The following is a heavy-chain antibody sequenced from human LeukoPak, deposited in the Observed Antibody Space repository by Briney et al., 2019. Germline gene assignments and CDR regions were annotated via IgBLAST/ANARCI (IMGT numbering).Heavy chain of an antibody. V-gene: IGHV3-23*01. CDR3: AGQQWLAD. CDR2: ISSSGSST. J-gene: IGHJ4*02. CDR1: GFTFSSYA. D-gene: IGHD6-19*01. Sequence: GGSLRLSCAASGFTFSSYAMSWVRQAPGKGLEWVSAISSSGSSTYYADSVKGRFTISRDNTKNTLYLQMNSVRAEDTAVYYCAGQQWLADWGEGTLVTV.